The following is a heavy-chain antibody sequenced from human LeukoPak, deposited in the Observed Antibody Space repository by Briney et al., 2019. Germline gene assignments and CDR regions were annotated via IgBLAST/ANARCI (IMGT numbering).Heavy chain of an antibody. Sequence: PRASVKVSCKASGYTFTGYNMHWVRQAPGQGLEWMGWINANTGGTNYAQKFQGRVTMTRDTSISTVYMELGSLRSDDTAAYYCASDRSQGSGSYYNYDYYIDVWGKGTTVTVSS. CDR1: GYTFTGYN. D-gene: IGHD3-10*01. V-gene: IGHV1-2*02. J-gene: IGHJ6*03. CDR2: INANTGGT. CDR3: ASDRSQGSGSYYNYDYYIDV.